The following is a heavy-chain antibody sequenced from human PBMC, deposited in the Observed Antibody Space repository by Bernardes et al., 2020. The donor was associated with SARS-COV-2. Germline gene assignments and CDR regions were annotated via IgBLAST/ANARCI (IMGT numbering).Heavy chain of an antibody. CDR3: ARGTLTSRATYYFDS. J-gene: IGHJ4*02. Sequence: LSLTCNVSGGSISSDNYSWSWIRQPPGKGLEWIGYIYQSGTTYYNPSLKRRVTISLDRSKTHFSLNLSSVTAADTAMYYCARGTLTSRATYYFDSWGQGTLVTVSS. V-gene: IGHV4-30-2*01. CDR1: GGSISSDNYS. CDR2: IYQSGTT.